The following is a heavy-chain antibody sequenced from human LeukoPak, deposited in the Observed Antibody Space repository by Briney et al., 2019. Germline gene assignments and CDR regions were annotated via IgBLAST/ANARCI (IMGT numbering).Heavy chain of an antibody. CDR2: INPNSGGT. Sequence: ASVKVSCKASGYTLTDYYMHWVRQAPGQGLEWMGRINPNSGGTNYAQKFQGRVTMTRDTSTSTAYMELRSLRSDDTAVYYCALVNSVAGQYYYYYGMDVWGQGTTVTVSS. J-gene: IGHJ6*02. CDR1: GYTLTDYY. V-gene: IGHV1-2*06. CDR3: ALVNSVAGQYYYYYGMDV. D-gene: IGHD6-19*01.